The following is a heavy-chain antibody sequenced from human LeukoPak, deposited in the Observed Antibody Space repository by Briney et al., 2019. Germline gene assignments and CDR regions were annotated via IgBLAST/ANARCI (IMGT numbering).Heavy chain of an antibody. CDR2: INPNSGGT. CDR3: ARGDPFAVIDY. D-gene: IGHD3-3*02. V-gene: IGHV1-2*02. J-gene: IGHJ4*02. CDR1: GYTFTGYY. Sequence: ASVKVSCKSSGYTFTGYYMHWVRQAPGQALEWMGGINPNSGGTNYAQKFQGRVTMTRDTSISTDYMELSRLRFDDTAVYYCARGDPFAVIDYWGQGTLVTVSS.